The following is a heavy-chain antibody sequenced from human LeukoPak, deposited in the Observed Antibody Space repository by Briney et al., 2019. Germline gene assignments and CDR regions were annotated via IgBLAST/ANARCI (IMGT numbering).Heavy chain of an antibody. D-gene: IGHD1-14*01. CDR1: GFTFSSYS. Sequence: GFLRLSCAASGFTFSSYSMNWVRQAPGKGLEWVSSISSSSSYIYYADSVKGRFTISRDNAKNSLYLQMNSLRAEDTAVYYCATGDFDYWGQGTLVTVSS. CDR3: ATGDFDY. J-gene: IGHJ4*02. V-gene: IGHV3-21*01. CDR2: ISSSSSYI.